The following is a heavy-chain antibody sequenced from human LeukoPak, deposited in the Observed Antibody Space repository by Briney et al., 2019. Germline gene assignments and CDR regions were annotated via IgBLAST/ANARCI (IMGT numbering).Heavy chain of an antibody. CDR2: IYHSGST. D-gene: IGHD3-10*01. V-gene: IGHV4-59*01. Sequence: SETLSLTCTVSGGSISSYYLSWIRQPPGKGLEWIGYIYHSGSTNYNPSLKSRVTISVDTSKNQFSLKLSSVAAADTAVYYCARDRWVRGVMDYWGQGTLVTVSS. J-gene: IGHJ4*02. CDR1: GGSISSYY. CDR3: ARDRWVRGVMDY.